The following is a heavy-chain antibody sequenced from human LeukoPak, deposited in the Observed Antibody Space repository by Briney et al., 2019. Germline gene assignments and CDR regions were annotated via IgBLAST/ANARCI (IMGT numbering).Heavy chain of an antibody. Sequence: GGSLRLSCAASGFTFSSYGMHWVRQAPGKGLEWVAVISYDGSNKYYADSVKGRFTISRDNAKNSLYLQMNSLRAEDTAVYYCAREGYYGSGSSQYYYYGMDVWGKGTTVTVSS. J-gene: IGHJ6*04. CDR3: AREGYYGSGSSQYYYYGMDV. CDR1: GFTFSSYG. CDR2: ISYDGSNK. V-gene: IGHV3-30*03. D-gene: IGHD3-10*01.